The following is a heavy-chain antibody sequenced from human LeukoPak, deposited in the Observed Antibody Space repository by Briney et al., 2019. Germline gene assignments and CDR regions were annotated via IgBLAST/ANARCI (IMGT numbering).Heavy chain of an antibody. CDR3: ARLVPPGWFDP. J-gene: IGHJ5*02. CDR2: IYYSGST. CDR1: GGSISSSSYY. Sequence: PSETLSLTCTVSGGSISSSSYYWGWIRQPPGKGLEWIANIYYSGSTYSNPSLKSRVTISMDTSNNQFSLKLTPVTAADTAVYYCARLVPPGWFDPWGQGTLVTVSS. V-gene: IGHV4-39*01.